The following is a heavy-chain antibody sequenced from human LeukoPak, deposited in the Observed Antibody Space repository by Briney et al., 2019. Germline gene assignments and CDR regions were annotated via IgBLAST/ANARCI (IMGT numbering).Heavy chain of an antibody. CDR3: ARTRSYLTGYYRDYYYYYMDV. D-gene: IGHD3-9*01. V-gene: IGHV4-39*01. Sequence: SETLSLTCTVSGDSISTSNSYWGWIRQPPGKGLEWIGSIYYSGNTYYNASLKSRVTISVDTSKNQFSLKLTSVTAADTAVYYCARTRSYLTGYYRDYYYYYMDVWGKGTTVTISS. CDR1: GDSISTSNSY. CDR2: IYYSGNT. J-gene: IGHJ6*03.